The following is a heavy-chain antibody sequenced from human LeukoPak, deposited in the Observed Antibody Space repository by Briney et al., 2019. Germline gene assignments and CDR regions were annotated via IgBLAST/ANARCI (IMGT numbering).Heavy chain of an antibody. CDR3: ARERGGLATVTTLDY. V-gene: IGHV1-2*02. Sequence: GASVKVSCKASGYTFTGYYMHWVRQAPGQGLEWMGWINPNSGGTNYAQKFQGRVTMTRDTSISTAYMELSRLRSDDTAVYYCARERGGLATVTTLDYWGQGTLVTVSS. J-gene: IGHJ4*02. D-gene: IGHD4-17*01. CDR2: INPNSGGT. CDR1: GYTFTGYY.